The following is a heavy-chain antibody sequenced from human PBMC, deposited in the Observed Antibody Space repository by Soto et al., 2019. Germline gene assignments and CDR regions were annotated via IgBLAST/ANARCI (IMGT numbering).Heavy chain of an antibody. Sequence: SETLSLTCTVSGGSVSSSSSYWGWIRQPPGKGLEWIGSIFYSGNTYYNPSLRSRVTISIDTSKKQFSLKLSSVTAADTAVYYCSRLSILTGYYIFDYWGQGALVTVSS. D-gene: IGHD3-9*01. CDR2: IFYSGNT. CDR1: GGSVSSSSSY. J-gene: IGHJ4*02. CDR3: SRLSILTGYYIFDY. V-gene: IGHV4-39*01.